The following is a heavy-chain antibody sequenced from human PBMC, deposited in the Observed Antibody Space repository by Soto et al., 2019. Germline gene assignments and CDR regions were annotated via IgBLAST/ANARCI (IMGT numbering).Heavy chain of an antibody. D-gene: IGHD3-22*01. Sequence: QVPLVQSGAEVKKPGASVKVSCKASGYTFTSYGISWVRQAPGQGLEWMGWISAYNGNTNYAQKLQGRVTMTTDTSTSTAYMELRSLRSDDTAVYYCARVSPYYYDSSGYYYPVDAFDIWGQGTMVTVSS. CDR3: ARVSPYYYDSSGYYYPVDAFDI. CDR2: ISAYNGNT. CDR1: GYTFTSYG. J-gene: IGHJ3*02. V-gene: IGHV1-18*04.